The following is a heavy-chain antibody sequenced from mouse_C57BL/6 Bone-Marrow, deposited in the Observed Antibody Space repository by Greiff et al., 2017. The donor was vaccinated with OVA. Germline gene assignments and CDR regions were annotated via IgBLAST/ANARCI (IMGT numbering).Heavy chain of an antibody. CDR3: ARDRGSSYVRYFDV. CDR2: ISDGGSYT. CDR1: GFTFSSYA. J-gene: IGHJ1*03. Sequence: DVMLVESGGGLVKPGGSLKLSCAASGFTFSSYAMSWVRQTPEKRLEWVATISDGGSYTYYPDNVKGRFTISRDNAKNNLYLQMSHLKSEDTAMYYCARDRGSSYVRYFDVWGTGTTVTVSS. V-gene: IGHV5-4*01. D-gene: IGHD1-1*01.